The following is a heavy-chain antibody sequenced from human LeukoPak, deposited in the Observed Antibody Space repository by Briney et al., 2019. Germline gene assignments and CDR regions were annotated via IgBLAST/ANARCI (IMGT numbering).Heavy chain of an antibody. CDR3: AVTTENFWFDP. CDR2: IYYSGST. J-gene: IGHJ5*02. D-gene: IGHD4-4*01. Sequence: SETLSLTCTVSGGSISSGDYYWSWIRQHPGKGLEWIGYIYYSGSTYYNPSLKSRVTISVDTSKNQFSLKLSSVTAADTAVYYCAVTTENFWFDPWGQGTLVTVSS. V-gene: IGHV4-30-4*08. CDR1: GGSISSGDYY.